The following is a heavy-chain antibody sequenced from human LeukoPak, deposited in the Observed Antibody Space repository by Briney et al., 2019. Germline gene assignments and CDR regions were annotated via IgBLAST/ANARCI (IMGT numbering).Heavy chain of an antibody. CDR1: GGTFSSYA. CDR2: IIPIFGTA. CDR3: ARGASVPSRRYFDY. Sequence: SVKVSCKASGGTFSSYAISWVRQAPGQGLEWMGGIIPIFGTANYAQKFQGRVTITADKSTSTAYMELSSLRSEDTAVYYCARGASVPSRRYFDYWGQGTQVTVSS. V-gene: IGHV1-69*06. D-gene: IGHD1-26*01. J-gene: IGHJ4*02.